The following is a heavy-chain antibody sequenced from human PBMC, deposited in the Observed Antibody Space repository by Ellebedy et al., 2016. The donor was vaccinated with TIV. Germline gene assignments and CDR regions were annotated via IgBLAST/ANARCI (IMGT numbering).Heavy chain of an antibody. Sequence: GGSLRLSXEASGFTFSSYAMSWLRPAPGKGLERGSVFGGRSTTTYYADSVKGRFTISRDNSKNTLFLQMNSLRGDDTARYYCAKISPTHRGAFDIWGQGTMVTVSS. CDR3: AKISPTHRGAFDI. CDR1: GFTFSSYA. V-gene: IGHV3-23*01. CDR2: FGGRSTTT. J-gene: IGHJ3*02. D-gene: IGHD3-3*02.